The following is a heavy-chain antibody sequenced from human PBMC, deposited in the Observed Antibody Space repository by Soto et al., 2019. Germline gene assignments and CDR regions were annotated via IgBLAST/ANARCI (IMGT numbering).Heavy chain of an antibody. CDR2: IWYDGSNK. J-gene: IGHJ4*02. CDR1: GFTFSSYG. V-gene: IGHV3-33*01. D-gene: IGHD4-17*01. Sequence: QVQLVESGGGVVQPGRSLRLSCAASGFTFSSYGMHWVRQAPGKGLEWVAVIWYDGSNKYYADSVKGRFTIARDNSKNTLYLQMNSLRAEDTAVYYCARDRDYGAARGDFDYCGQGTLVTVSS. CDR3: ARDRDYGAARGDFDY.